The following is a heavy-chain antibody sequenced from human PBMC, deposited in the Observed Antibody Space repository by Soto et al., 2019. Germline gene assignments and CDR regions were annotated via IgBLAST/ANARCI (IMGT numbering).Heavy chain of an antibody. CDR1: GGRGSSNGAA. V-gene: IGHV6-1*01. CDR3: ARELTEAVAGPYFGS. Sequence: TLRVTCTVSGGRGSSNGAAWNLIRKSPSRGLEWLGRTYYRSKWYNDYAVSVKSRITINPDTSKNQFSLQLNSVTPEDTAVYYCARELTEAVAGPYFGSCGQRPLVT. D-gene: IGHD6-19*01. CDR2: TYYRSKWYN. J-gene: IGHJ4*02.